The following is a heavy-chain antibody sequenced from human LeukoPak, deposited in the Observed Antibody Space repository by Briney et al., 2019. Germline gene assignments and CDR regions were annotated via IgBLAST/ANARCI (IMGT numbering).Heavy chain of an antibody. CDR1: GGSISSYY. J-gene: IGHJ6*02. CDR3: ARDGHSSDLINTILYYYGMDV. V-gene: IGHV4-4*07. Sequence: SETLSLTCTVSGGSISSYYWSWIRQPAGKGLEWIGRIYTSGSTNYNPSLKSRVTMSVDTSKNQFSLKLSSVTAADTAVYYCARDGHSSDLINTILYYYGMDVWGQGTTVTVSS. D-gene: IGHD6-19*01. CDR2: IYTSGST.